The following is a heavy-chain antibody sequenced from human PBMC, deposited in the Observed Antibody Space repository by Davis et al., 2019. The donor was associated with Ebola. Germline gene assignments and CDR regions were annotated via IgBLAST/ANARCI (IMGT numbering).Heavy chain of an antibody. CDR2: ISAYNGNT. J-gene: IGHJ6*02. CDR1: GYTFTSYG. D-gene: IGHD1-26*01. V-gene: IGHV1-18*01. Sequence: ASVKVSCKASGYTFTSYGISWVRQAPGQGLEWMGWISAYNGNTNYAQKLQGRVTMTTDTSTSTAYMELRSLRSDDTAVYYCARDPQWELLSYYYGGMDVWGQGTTVTVSS. CDR3: ARDPQWELLSYYYGGMDV.